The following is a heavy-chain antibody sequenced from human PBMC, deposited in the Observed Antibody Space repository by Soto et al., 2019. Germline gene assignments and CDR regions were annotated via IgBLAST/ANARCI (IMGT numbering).Heavy chain of an antibody. V-gene: IGHV3-23*01. CDR3: ARDPTGDHIGAFDFDS. CDR2: ISGTGARI. CDR1: GLTFSNYA. D-gene: IGHD4-17*01. Sequence: EVQLLESGGGVVQPGGSLRLSCAASGLTFSNYAMTWVRQAPGKGLEWVSSISGTGARIEYADSVKGRFTISRANSKNTLYLQMNSLRAGHTAIYSCARDPTGDHIGAFDFDSWGQGKMLTVSS. J-gene: IGHJ3*02.